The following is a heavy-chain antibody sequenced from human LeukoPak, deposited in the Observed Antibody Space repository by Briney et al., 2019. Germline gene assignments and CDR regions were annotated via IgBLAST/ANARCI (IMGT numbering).Heavy chain of an antibody. Sequence: GASVKVSCTPSGYTFSNYGISWVRQAPGQGLEWLGWISAYNGDTKYAQKFQGRVTMTTDASTTTGHMELTSLRSDDTAVYFCARFYSNFGDYWGQGTLVTVST. CDR1: GYTFSNYG. D-gene: IGHD4-11*01. CDR2: ISAYNGDT. J-gene: IGHJ4*02. CDR3: ARFYSNFGDY. V-gene: IGHV1-18*01.